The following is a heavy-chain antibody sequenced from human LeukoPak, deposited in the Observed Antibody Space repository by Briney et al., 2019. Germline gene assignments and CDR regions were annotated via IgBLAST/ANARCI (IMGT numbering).Heavy chain of an antibody. J-gene: IGHJ4*02. CDR2: ISAYNGNT. V-gene: IGHV1-18*01. CDR1: GYTFTSYG. Sequence: GASVKVSCKSSGYTFTSYGISWVRQAPGQGLEWMGWISAYNGNTNYAQKLQGRVTMTTDTSTSTAYMELRSLRSDDTAVYYCARPGTGYSSSWFDYWGQGTLVTVSS. D-gene: IGHD6-13*01. CDR3: ARPGTGYSSSWFDY.